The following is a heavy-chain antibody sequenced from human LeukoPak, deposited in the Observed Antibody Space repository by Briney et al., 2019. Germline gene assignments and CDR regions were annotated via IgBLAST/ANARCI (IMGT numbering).Heavy chain of an antibody. Sequence: PGGSLRLSCAASGFTFSGFAMHWVRQAPGKQLEYVSAICSDGGCTYYASSVKGRFTISRDNSKNTLYLQMGSLRAEDMAVYYCARWGYYSNYDYWGQGTLVTVSS. V-gene: IGHV3-64*01. J-gene: IGHJ4*02. CDR2: ICSDGGCT. D-gene: IGHD4-11*01. CDR3: ARWGYYSNYDY. CDR1: GFTFSGFA.